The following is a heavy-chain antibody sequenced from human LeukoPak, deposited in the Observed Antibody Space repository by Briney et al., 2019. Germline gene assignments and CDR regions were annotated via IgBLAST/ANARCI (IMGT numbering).Heavy chain of an antibody. D-gene: IGHD6-6*01. V-gene: IGHV1-18*01. CDR1: GYTFTTYG. Sequence: ASVKVSCKASGYTFTTYGINWVRQAPAQGLEWMGWISAYNGNTNYAQNLQGRVTLTTDTSASTAYMELRSLRSDDTAVYYCARDLIAARPGWFDPWGQGTLVIVSS. J-gene: IGHJ5*02. CDR2: ISAYNGNT. CDR3: ARDLIAARPGWFDP.